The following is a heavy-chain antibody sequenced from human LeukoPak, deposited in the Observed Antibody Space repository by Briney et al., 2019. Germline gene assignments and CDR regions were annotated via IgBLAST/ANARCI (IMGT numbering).Heavy chain of an antibody. CDR3: ARDFRYYDSSGYYSFDY. V-gene: IGHV3-48*02. CDR2: ISGNSKTI. Sequence: GGSLRLSCAASGFSFSTYGMNWVRQAPGKGLEWISYISGNSKTIYYADSVKGRFTISRDNAKNSLYLQMNSLRDEDTAVYYCARDFRYYDSSGYYSFDYWGQGTLVTASS. D-gene: IGHD3-22*01. J-gene: IGHJ4*02. CDR1: GFSFSTYG.